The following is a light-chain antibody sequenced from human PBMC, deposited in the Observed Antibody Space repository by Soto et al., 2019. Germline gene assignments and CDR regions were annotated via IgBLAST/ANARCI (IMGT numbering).Light chain of an antibody. J-gene: IGKJ3*01. CDR2: KAS. V-gene: IGKV1-5*03. CDR1: QTISSS. CDR3: QHYNSYSIFT. Sequence: DIQMTQSPSTLSASVGDRVSITCRASQTISSSLAWYQQKPGKAPKLLIYKASNLESGVPSRFSGSGSGTDFTLTISGLQPDDFATYYCQHYNSYSIFTFGPGTRVDIE.